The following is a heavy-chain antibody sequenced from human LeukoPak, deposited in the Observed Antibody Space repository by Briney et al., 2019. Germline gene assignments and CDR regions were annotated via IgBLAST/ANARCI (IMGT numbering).Heavy chain of an antibody. Sequence: GGSLRLSCAASGFTVSSNYMNWVRQAPGKGLEWISVIYSGGSTYYADSVKGRFTISRDNSKNTLYLQMNSLRAEDTAVYYCARKEPGVRGAAFDYWGQGTLVTVSS. V-gene: IGHV3-66*01. CDR3: ARKEPGVRGAAFDY. D-gene: IGHD3-10*01. J-gene: IGHJ4*02. CDR1: GFTVSSNY. CDR2: IYSGGST.